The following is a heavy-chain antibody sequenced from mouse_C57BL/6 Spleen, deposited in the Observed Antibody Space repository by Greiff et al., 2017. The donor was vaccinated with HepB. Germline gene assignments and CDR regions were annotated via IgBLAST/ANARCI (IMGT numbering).Heavy chain of an antibody. J-gene: IGHJ2*01. CDR2: IYPSDSET. Sequence: QVQLQQPGAELVGPGSSVKLSCKASGYTFTSYWMDWVKQRPGQGLEWIGNIYPSDSETHYNQKFKDKATLTVDKSSSTAYMQLSSLTSEDSAVYYCAVNLFYYFDYWGQGTTLTVSS. V-gene: IGHV1-61*01. D-gene: IGHD1-1*01. CDR1: GYTFTSYW. CDR3: AVNLFYYFDY.